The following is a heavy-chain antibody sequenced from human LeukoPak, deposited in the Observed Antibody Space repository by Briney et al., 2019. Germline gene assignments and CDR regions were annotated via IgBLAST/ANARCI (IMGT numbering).Heavy chain of an antibody. CDR3: ARGGTRTWNVWFDP. CDR1: GGSISNYY. J-gene: IGHJ5*02. V-gene: IGHV4-59*08. Sequence: SETLSLTCTVSGGSISNYYWSWIRQPPGKGLEWIGYIYYSGSTNYNPSLKSRVTISIDTSKNQFSLKLSSVTAADTAVYYCARGGTRTWNVWFDPWGQGTLVTVSS. D-gene: IGHD1-1*01. CDR2: IYYSGST.